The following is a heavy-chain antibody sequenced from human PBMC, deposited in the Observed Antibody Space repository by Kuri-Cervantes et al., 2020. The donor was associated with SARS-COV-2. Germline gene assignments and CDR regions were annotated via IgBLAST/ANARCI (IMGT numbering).Heavy chain of an antibody. CDR2: INHSGNT. CDR3: AISLLIFSNNAVGSSSIDY. CDR1: GGSFSDYY. D-gene: IGHD6-6*01. Sequence: SETLSLTCAVYGGSFSDYYWSWVRQPPGKGLEWIGEINHSGNTNYDPSLKSRVTISLDTSKDQFSLILNSVTAADTSVYYRAISLLIFSNNAVGSSSIDYWGQGTLVTVSS. J-gene: IGHJ4*02. V-gene: IGHV4-34*01.